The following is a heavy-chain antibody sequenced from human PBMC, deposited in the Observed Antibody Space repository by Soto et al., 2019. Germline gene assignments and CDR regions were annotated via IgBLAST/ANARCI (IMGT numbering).Heavy chain of an antibody. D-gene: IGHD5-12*01. V-gene: IGHV3-49*04. CDR3: TRDPYGGYVGGDFDY. Sequence: EVQLVESGGGLVQPGRSLRLSCTASGFTFGDYAMSWVRQAPGKGLEGVGFIRSKAYGGTTEYAASVKGRFTISRDDSKSIAYLQMNSLKTEDTAVYYCTRDPYGGYVGGDFDYWGQGTLVTVSS. J-gene: IGHJ4*02. CDR1: GFTFGDYA. CDR2: IRSKAYGGTT.